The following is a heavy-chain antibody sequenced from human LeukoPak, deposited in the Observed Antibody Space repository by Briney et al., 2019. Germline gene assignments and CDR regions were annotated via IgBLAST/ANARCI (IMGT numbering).Heavy chain of an antibody. D-gene: IGHD6-19*01. Sequence: PAGGPVRLACAASGFTFSSYGMHWVRQAPGKGLEWVAFIRYDGSNKYYADSVKGRFTISRDNSKNTLYLQMNSLRAEDTAVYYCAKEALSSGWYPDYWGQGTLVTVSS. J-gene: IGHJ4*02. CDR2: IRYDGSNK. CDR3: AKEALSSGWYPDY. CDR1: GFTFSSYG. V-gene: IGHV3-30*02.